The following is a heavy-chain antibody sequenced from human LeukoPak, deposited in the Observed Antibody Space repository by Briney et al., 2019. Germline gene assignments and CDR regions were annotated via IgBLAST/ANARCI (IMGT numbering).Heavy chain of an antibody. J-gene: IGHJ5*02. CDR2: IYYSGST. CDR3: AWAVMVRGERWFDP. D-gene: IGHD3-10*01. Sequence: SETLSLTCTVSGGSISSYYWSWIGQPPGKGLEWIGYIYYSGSTNYNPSLKSRVTISVDTSKNQFSLKLSSVTAADTAVYYCAWAVMVRGERWFDPWGQGTLVTVSS. V-gene: IGHV4-59*01. CDR1: GGSISSYY.